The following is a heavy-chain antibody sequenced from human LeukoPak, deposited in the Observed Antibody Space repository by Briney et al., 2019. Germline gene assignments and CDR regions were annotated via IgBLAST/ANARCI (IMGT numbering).Heavy chain of an antibody. CDR2: IYSSGTT. J-gene: IGHJ6*02. CDR3: ARVSPIAAAGSSYYYAIDV. D-gene: IGHD6-25*01. Sequence: SETLSLTCNVSGGSISNYYWTWIRQPAGKGLEWIGRIYSSGTTTDNPSLKSRVAMSVDTSRNQFSLKLNSVTAADTAVYYCARVSPIAAAGSSYYYAIDVWGQGTTVTVSS. V-gene: IGHV4-4*07. CDR1: GGSISNYY.